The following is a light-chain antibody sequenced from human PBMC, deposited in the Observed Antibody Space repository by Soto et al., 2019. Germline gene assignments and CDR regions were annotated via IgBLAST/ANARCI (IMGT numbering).Light chain of an antibody. CDR2: GAS. J-gene: IGKJ3*01. CDR1: QSINSNY. CDR3: QQYGSSPL. Sequence: EIVLTQSPGTLSLSPGERATLSCRASQSINSNYLAWYQQKPGQAPMLLMYGASSRATGIPDRFSGSGSGTDFTLTISRLEPEDFAVYYCQQYGSSPLFGPGTKVDIK. V-gene: IGKV3-20*01.